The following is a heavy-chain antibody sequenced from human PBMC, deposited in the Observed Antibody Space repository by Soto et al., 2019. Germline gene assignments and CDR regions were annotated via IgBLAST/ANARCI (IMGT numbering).Heavy chain of an antibody. CDR1: GFTFTDAW. J-gene: IGHJ3*01. CDR3: ATEREGSATLLRGLEPCAFDV. V-gene: IGHV3-15*07. D-gene: IGHD2-15*01. Sequence: QLVESGGGLVKPGGSLRLSCAASGFTFTDAWMNWVRQAPGKGLEWVGRIKSKYQGGTADYAAPVKGRFAISRDDSKNTLYLQMNSLQTDDTALYYCATEREGSATLLRGLEPCAFDVWGLGTMVTVAS. CDR2: IKSKYQGGTA.